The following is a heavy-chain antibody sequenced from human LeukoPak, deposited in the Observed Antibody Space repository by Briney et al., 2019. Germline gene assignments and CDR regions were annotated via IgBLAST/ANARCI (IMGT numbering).Heavy chain of an antibody. Sequence: GGTLRLSCAASGFTFSSYAMSWVRQAPGKGLEWVSAISGSGGSTYYADSVKGRFTISRDNSKNTLYLQMNSLRAEDTAVYYCAKLQGIAVAGTGYCGQGTLVAVSS. J-gene: IGHJ4*02. CDR1: GFTFSSYA. V-gene: IGHV3-23*01. D-gene: IGHD6-19*01. CDR3: AKLQGIAVAGTGY. CDR2: ISGSGGST.